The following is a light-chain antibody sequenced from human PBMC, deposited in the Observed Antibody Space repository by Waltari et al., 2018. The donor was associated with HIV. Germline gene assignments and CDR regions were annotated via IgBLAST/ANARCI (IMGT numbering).Light chain of an antibody. CDR1: QSISSY. J-gene: IGKJ1*01. CDR2: AAS. V-gene: IGKV1-39*01. Sequence: DIQMTQSPSSLSASVGDRVTITCRASQSISSYLNWYQQKPGKAPKLLIYAASSLQSGVPSRFSGSGSGTDFTLTISSLQPEDVATYYCQQSYSTPPEKTFGQGTKVEIK. CDR3: QQSYSTPPEKT.